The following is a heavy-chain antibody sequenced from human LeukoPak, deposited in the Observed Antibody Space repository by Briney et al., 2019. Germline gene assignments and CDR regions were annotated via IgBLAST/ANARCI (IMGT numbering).Heavy chain of an antibody. D-gene: IGHD4-17*01. CDR3: ARGYGIHFDY. J-gene: IGHJ4*02. V-gene: IGHV3-23*01. CDR2: ISGSGGST. CDR1: GFTFSSFA. Sequence: GGSLRLSCAASGFTFSSFAMTWVRQAPGKGLEWVSVISGSGGSTYYADSVKGRFTISRDNAKNSLYLQMNSLRAEDTAVYYCARGYGIHFDYWGQGTLVTVSS.